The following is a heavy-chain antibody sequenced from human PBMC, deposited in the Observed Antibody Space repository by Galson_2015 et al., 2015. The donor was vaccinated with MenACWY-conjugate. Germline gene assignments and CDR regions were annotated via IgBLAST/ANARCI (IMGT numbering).Heavy chain of an antibody. CDR1: GFIFNTYW. Sequence: SLRLSCAASGFIFNTYWMHWVRQAPGKGLVWVSRINPGGSSTTYADSVKDRFTISRDNAKNTLYLQMNSLRPEDTAVFYCAKTRGASFFFDPWGHGTLVTVSS. V-gene: IGHV3-74*01. CDR3: AKTRGASFFFDP. CDR2: INPGGSST. D-gene: IGHD3-10*01. J-gene: IGHJ5*02.